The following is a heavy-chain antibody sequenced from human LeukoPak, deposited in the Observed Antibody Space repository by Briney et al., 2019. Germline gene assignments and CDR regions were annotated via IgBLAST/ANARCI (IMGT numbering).Heavy chain of an antibody. D-gene: IGHD3-22*01. J-gene: IGHJ4*02. CDR1: GFTFSSYA. Sequence: GGSLRLSCAASGFTFSSYAMHWVRQAPGKGLEWVAVISYDGSNKYYADSVKGRFTISRDNSENTLYLQMNSLRAEDTAVYYCARDGYTIVVVKFDYWGQGTLVTVSS. CDR2: ISYDGSNK. CDR3: ARDGYTIVVVKFDY. V-gene: IGHV3-30-3*01.